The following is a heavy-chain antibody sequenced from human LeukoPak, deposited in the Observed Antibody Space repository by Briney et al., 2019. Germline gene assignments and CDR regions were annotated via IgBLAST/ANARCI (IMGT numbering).Heavy chain of an antibody. CDR3: AKDMFIYYYGSGPLGY. Sequence: GGSLRLSCAASGFTFSNYGMHWVRQAPGKGLERVAVISYDGSNKYYAESVKGRFTISRDNSKNTLYLQMNSLRAEDTAVYYCAKDMFIYYYGSGPLGYWGQGTLVTVSS. J-gene: IGHJ4*02. CDR1: GFTFSNYG. V-gene: IGHV3-30*18. D-gene: IGHD3-10*01. CDR2: ISYDGSNK.